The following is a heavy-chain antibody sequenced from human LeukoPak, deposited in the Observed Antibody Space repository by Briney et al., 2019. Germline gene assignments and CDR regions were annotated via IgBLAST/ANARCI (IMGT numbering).Heavy chain of an antibody. J-gene: IGHJ3*02. V-gene: IGHV4-39*07. Sequence: SETLSLTCTVSGGSISSSSYYWGWIRQPPGTGLEWIGSIYYSGSTYYNPSLKSRVTISVDTSKNQFSLKLSSVTAADTAVYYCASQGKSAFDIWGQGTMVTVSS. CDR1: GGSISSSSYY. CDR2: IYYSGST. CDR3: ASQGKSAFDI.